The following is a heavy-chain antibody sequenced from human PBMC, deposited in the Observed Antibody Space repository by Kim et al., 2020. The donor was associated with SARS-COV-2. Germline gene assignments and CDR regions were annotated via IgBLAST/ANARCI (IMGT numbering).Heavy chain of an antibody. Sequence: SETLSLTCAVYGGSFSGYYWSWIRQPPGKGLEWIGEINHSGSTNYNPSLKSRVTISVDTSKNQFSLKLSSVTAADTAVYYCARGDIVVVLHDAFDIWGQGTMVTVSS. CDR3: ARGDIVVVLHDAFDI. CDR2: INHSGST. J-gene: IGHJ3*02. V-gene: IGHV4-34*01. CDR1: GGSFSGYY. D-gene: IGHD2-21*01.